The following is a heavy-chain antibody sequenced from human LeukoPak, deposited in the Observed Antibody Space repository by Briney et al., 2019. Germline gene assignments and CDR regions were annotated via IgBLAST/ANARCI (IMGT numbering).Heavy chain of an antibody. D-gene: IGHD1-14*01. V-gene: IGHV1-69*05. Sequence: SVKVSCKASGGTFSSYSITWVRQAPGQGLEWMGGIMPLFNTANYAQQFQGRVTITTDESTSTAYMELSSLRFEDTAMYYCARVDRYHYYLDVWGQGTLVTVSS. CDR1: GGTFSSYS. CDR3: ARVDRYHYYLDV. CDR2: IMPLFNTA. J-gene: IGHJ4*02.